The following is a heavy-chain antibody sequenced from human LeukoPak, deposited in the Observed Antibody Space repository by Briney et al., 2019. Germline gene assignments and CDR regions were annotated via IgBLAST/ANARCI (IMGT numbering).Heavy chain of an antibody. V-gene: IGHV1-2*02. J-gene: IGHJ4*02. Sequence: ASVKVSCKASGYTFTGYYMHWVRQAPGQGLEWMGWINPNSGGTNCAQKFQGRVTMTRDTSISTAYMELSRLRSDDTAVYYCARGSVLRFLEWPPGEYYFDYWGQGTLVTVSS. CDR2: INPNSGGT. D-gene: IGHD3-3*01. CDR1: GYTFTGYY. CDR3: ARGSVLRFLEWPPGEYYFDY.